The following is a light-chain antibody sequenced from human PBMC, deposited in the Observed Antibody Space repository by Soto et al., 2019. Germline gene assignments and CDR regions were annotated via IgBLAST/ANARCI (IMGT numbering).Light chain of an antibody. CDR3: NSYTGTSSRYV. J-gene: IGLJ1*01. V-gene: IGLV2-14*03. CDR2: DVS. Sequence: ALTQPASVSGSPGQSITISYTGTSSDIGTYNYVSWYQQHTGKAPKLMIFDVSYRPSGVSNRFSGSKSDNTASLTISGLQAEDEADYYCNSYTGTSSRYVFGTGTKVTVL. CDR1: SSDIGTYNY.